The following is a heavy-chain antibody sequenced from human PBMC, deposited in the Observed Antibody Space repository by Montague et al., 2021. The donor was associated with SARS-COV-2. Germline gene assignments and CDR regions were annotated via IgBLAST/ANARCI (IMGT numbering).Heavy chain of an antibody. D-gene: IGHD5-18*01. CDR2: IYTSGTT. J-gene: IGHJ6*02. CDR3: VRDGPASGSYVMDA. Sequence: TLSLTCAVSGASITISTYYCCWIQPPGGKVVECIDRIYTSGTTNYTPSLSGLVATAMHTSLNQFSLILYSVAAAETGVYYCVRDGPASGSYVMDAWGQGAPVTVSS. CDR1: GASITISTYY. V-gene: IGHV4-61*02.